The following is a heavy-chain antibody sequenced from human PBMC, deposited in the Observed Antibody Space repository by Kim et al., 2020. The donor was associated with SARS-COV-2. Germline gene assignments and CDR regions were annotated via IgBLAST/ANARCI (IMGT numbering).Heavy chain of an antibody. V-gene: IGHV3-23*01. D-gene: IGHD3-10*01. J-gene: IGHJ2*01. CDR3: AKTWGDYYGSGSYQDWYFDL. CDR2: ISGSGGST. CDR1: GFTFSSYA. Sequence: GGSLRLSCAASGFTFSSYAMSWVRQAPGKGLEWVSAISGSGGSTYYADSVKGRFTISRDNSKNTLYLQMNSLRAEDTAVYYCAKTWGDYYGSGSYQDWYFDLCGRGTLVTVSS.